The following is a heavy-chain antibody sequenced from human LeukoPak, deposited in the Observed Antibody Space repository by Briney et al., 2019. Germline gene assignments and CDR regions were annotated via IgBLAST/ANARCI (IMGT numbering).Heavy chain of an antibody. CDR2: ISSSGSTI. CDR3: ARGGYTVRGVLITPHFDS. D-gene: IGHD3-10*01. V-gene: IGHV3-48*01. J-gene: IGHJ4*02. Sequence: GVSLRLSCAASGFTFIGHSMNWVRQAPGKGLEWVSYISSSGSTIYSADSVKGRFTISGDNAKNSLYLQMNSLRAEDTAVYYCARGGYTVRGVLITPHFDSWGQGTLVTVSS. CDR1: GFTFIGHS.